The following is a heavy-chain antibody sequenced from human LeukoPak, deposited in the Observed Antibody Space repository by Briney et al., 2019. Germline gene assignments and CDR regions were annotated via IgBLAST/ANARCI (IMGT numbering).Heavy chain of an antibody. V-gene: IGHV4-59*01. Sequence: PSETLSLTCTVSGGSISSYYWSWIRQPPGKGLEWIGYIYYSGSTNYNPSLKSRVTISVDTSKNQFSLKLSSVTAADTAVYYCARCWGSTFDPWGQGTPVTVSS. CDR1: GGSISSYY. CDR3: ARCWGSTFDP. D-gene: IGHD3-16*01. CDR2: IYYSGST. J-gene: IGHJ5*02.